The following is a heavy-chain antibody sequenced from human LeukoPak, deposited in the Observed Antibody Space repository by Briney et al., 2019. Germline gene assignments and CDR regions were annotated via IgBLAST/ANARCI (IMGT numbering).Heavy chain of an antibody. CDR1: GYIFTSYG. V-gene: IGHV1-18*01. Sequence: RASVKVSCKASGYIFTSYGISWVRQAPGQGLEWMGWISVYNGNTNYARKFQGRITMTTDTSTSTAYMELRNLRSDDTAVYFCARVQPHRVHYDNSDYPTRNDYWGQGTLVTVSS. CDR3: ARVQPHRVHYDNSDYPTRNDY. CDR2: ISVYNGNT. D-gene: IGHD3-22*01. J-gene: IGHJ4*02.